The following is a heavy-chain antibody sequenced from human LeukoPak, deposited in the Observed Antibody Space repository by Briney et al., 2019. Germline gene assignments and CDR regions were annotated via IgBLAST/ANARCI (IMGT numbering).Heavy chain of an antibody. J-gene: IGHJ6*03. D-gene: IGHD1-1*01. CDR2: INPSGGST. V-gene: IGHV1-46*01. CDR1: GYTLTELS. Sequence: ASVKVSCKVSGYTLTELSMHWVRQAPGQGLEWMGIINPSGGSTSYAQKFQGRVTMTRDMSTSTVYMELSSLRSEDTAVYYCASLRRTTGTTEYYMDVWGKGTTVTVSS. CDR3: ASLRRTTGTTEYYMDV.